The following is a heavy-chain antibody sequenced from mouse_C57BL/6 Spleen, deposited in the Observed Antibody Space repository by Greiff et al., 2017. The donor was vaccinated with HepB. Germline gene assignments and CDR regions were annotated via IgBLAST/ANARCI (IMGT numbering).Heavy chain of an antibody. CDR2: IRLKSDNYAT. CDR1: GFTFSNYW. V-gene: IGHV6-3*01. J-gene: IGHJ2*01. Sequence: EVKVEESGGGLVQPGGSMKLSCVASGFTFSNYWMNWVRQSPEKGLEWVAQIRLKSDNYATHYAESVKGRFTISRDDSKSSVYLQMNNLRAEDTGIYYCTEGWDVFDYWGQGTTLTVSS. CDR3: TEGWDVFDY. D-gene: IGHD4-1*01.